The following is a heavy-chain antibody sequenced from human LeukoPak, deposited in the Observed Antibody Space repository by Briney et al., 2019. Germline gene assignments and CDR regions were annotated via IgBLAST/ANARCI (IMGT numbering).Heavy chain of an antibody. CDR3: ARGFLWDDQLQRFDP. Sequence: PSQTLSLTCTVSGGSISSGDYYWSWIRQPPGKGLELIGYIYYSGGTYYNPSLKSRVTISVDTSKNQFSLKLSSVTAADTAAYYCARGFLWDDQLQRFDPWGQGTLVTVSS. D-gene: IGHD1-1*01. V-gene: IGHV4-30-4*08. CDR2: IYYSGGT. CDR1: GGSISSGDYY. J-gene: IGHJ5*02.